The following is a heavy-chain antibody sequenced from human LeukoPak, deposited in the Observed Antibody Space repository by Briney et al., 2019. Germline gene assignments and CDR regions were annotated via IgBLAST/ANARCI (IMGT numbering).Heavy chain of an antibody. CDR3: AKGTDDFWSGYYTVGYYYYGMDV. Sequence: GGSLRLSCAASGFTFSSYAMSWVRQAPGKGLEWVSAISGSGGSTYYADSVKGRFTISRDNSKNTLYLQMNSLRAEDTAVYYCAKGTDDFWSGYYTVGYYYYGMDVWGQGTTVTVSS. D-gene: IGHD3-3*01. CDR2: ISGSGGST. J-gene: IGHJ6*02. CDR1: GFTFSSYA. V-gene: IGHV3-23*01.